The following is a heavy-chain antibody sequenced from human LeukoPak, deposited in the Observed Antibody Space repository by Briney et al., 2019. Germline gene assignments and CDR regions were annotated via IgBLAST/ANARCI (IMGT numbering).Heavy chain of an antibody. V-gene: IGHV1-69*05. CDR1: GGTFSRYA. J-gene: IGHJ6*03. CDR3: ARDRLGCSSTSCYHYYMDV. D-gene: IGHD2-2*01. Sequence: GASVKDSCKASGGTFSRYAISWVRQAPGQGLEWMGGIIPIFGTANYAQKFQGRVTITTDESTSTAYMELSSLRSEDTAVYYCARDRLGCSSTSCYHYYMDVWGKGTTVTVSS. CDR2: IIPIFGTA.